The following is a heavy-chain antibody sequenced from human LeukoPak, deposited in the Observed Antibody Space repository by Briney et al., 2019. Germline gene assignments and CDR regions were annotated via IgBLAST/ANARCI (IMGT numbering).Heavy chain of an antibody. Sequence: SETLSLTCTVSGGSISSNYWSWIRQPPGKGLEWIGYINTRGSTNYNPSLKSRVSISLDTSRNQFSLKLTSVTAADTAVYYCARRGNWGFFDYWGRGILVSVSS. V-gene: IGHV4-4*09. CDR2: INTRGST. CDR1: GGSISSNY. CDR3: ARRGNWGFFDY. D-gene: IGHD7-27*01. J-gene: IGHJ4*02.